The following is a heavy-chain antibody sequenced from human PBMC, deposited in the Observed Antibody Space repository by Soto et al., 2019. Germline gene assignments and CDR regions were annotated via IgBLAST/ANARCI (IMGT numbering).Heavy chain of an antibody. CDR2: ISYDGSKK. D-gene: IGHD4-17*01. CDR3: AKVGDYGDLSSDY. J-gene: IGHJ4*02. V-gene: IGHV3-30*18. CDR1: GFTFSSYG. Sequence: QVQLVESGGGVVQPGRSLRLSCAASGFTFSSYGMHWVRQAPGKGLEWVAVISYDGSKKYYADSVKGRFTISRDNSKNTLYLQMNSLRAEDTAVYYCAKVGDYGDLSSDYWGQGTLVTVSS.